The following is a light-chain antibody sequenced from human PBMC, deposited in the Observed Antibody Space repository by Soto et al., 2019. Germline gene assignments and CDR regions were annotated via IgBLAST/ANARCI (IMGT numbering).Light chain of an antibody. CDR3: QQHSGNSGT. Sequence: DIQMTQSPSSLSASIGDRVSITCRASQSIDNFVNWYQWRPGKAPKFLIFAASSLQSGVSSRFSGRGSGTEFTLTISNLQPDDFATYYCQQHSGNSGTFGQGTKVDIK. CDR1: QSIDNF. J-gene: IGKJ1*01. CDR2: AAS. V-gene: IGKV1-39*01.